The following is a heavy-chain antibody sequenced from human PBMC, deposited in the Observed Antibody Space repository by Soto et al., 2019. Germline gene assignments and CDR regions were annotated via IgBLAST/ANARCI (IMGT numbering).Heavy chain of an antibody. CDR1: GFTFSSYW. Sequence: EVQLVESGGGLVQPGGSLRLSCAASGFTFSSYWMHWVRQAPGKGLVWVSRINSDGSSTSYADSVKGRFTISRDNAKNTLYLQMNSLRAEDTAVYYCARERMVRGVIITHYYYYGMDVWGQGTTVTVSS. D-gene: IGHD3-10*01. CDR3: ARERMVRGVIITHYYYYGMDV. V-gene: IGHV3-74*01. CDR2: INSDGSST. J-gene: IGHJ6*02.